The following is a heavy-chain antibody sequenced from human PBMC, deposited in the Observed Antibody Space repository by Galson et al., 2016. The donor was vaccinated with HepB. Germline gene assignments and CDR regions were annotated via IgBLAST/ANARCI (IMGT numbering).Heavy chain of an antibody. CDR3: AREGYYYDNSFFRRENAFDM. CDR1: GFTFSSYW. Sequence: SLRLSCAASGFTFSSYWMHWARQAPGKGLEWVSRINSDGNTTNYADSVKGRFTISRDNAKNTLYLQMNSLRAEDTAVYYCAREGYYYDNSFFRRENAFDMWGQGTMVTVSS. J-gene: IGHJ3*02. CDR2: INSDGNTT. D-gene: IGHD3-22*01. V-gene: IGHV3-74*01.